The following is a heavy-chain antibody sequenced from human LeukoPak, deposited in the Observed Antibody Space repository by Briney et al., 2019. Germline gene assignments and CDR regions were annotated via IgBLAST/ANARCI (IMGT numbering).Heavy chain of an antibody. CDR3: AKGLGYCSAGRCSESGACEI. CDR1: GFTFNSYA. Sequence: GGTLRLSCAASGFTFNSYAMSWVRQAPAKGLEWVSSLSGSGGNTYYADSVKGRFTIARDNSKNTVSLQMNSLRDEDTAVYYCAKGLGYCSAGRCSESGACEIWGQGTLVTVSS. D-gene: IGHD2-15*01. J-gene: IGHJ3*02. V-gene: IGHV3-23*01. CDR2: LSGSGGNT.